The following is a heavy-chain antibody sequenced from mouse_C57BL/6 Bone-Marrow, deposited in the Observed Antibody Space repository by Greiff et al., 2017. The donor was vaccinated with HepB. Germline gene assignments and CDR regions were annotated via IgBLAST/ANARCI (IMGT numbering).Heavy chain of an antibody. Sequence: EVQLQESGPGMVKPSQSLSLTCTVPGYSITSGYDWHWIRHFPGNKLEWMGYISYSGSTNYNPSLKSRISITHDTSKNHFFLKLNSVTTEDTATYYCARGYYGSSPYYFDYWGQGTTLTVSS. CDR3: ARGYYGSSPYYFDY. CDR2: ISYSGST. J-gene: IGHJ2*01. CDR1: GYSITSGYD. D-gene: IGHD1-1*01. V-gene: IGHV3-1*01.